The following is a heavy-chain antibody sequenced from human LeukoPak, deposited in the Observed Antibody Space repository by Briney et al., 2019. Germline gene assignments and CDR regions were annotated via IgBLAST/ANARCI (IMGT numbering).Heavy chain of an antibody. D-gene: IGHD3-3*01. Sequence: SETLSLTCAVYGGSFSGYYWSWIRQPPGKGLEWIGEINHSGSTNYNPSLKSRVTISVDTSKNQFSLKLSSVTAADTAVYYCARGGGVRSDMDFWGKGTTVTVSS. CDR2: INHSGST. CDR1: GGSFSGYY. V-gene: IGHV4-34*01. CDR3: ARGGGVRSDMDF. J-gene: IGHJ6*03.